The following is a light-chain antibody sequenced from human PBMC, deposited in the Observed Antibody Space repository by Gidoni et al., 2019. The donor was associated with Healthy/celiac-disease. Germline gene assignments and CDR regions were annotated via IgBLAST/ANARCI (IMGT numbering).Light chain of an antibody. Sequence: DIVFTQSPGTLSLSPGERATLSCRASQSVSSSYFAWYQQKPGQAPRLLIYGASSRATGIPDRFSGSGSGTDFTLTISRLEPEDFAVYYCQQYGSSPSLFTFGPGTKVDIK. V-gene: IGKV3-20*01. J-gene: IGKJ3*01. CDR1: QSVSSSY. CDR2: GAS. CDR3: QQYGSSPSLFT.